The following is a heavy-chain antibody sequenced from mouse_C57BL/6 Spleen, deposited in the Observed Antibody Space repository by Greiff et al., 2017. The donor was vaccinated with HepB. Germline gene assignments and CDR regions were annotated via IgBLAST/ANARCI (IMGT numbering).Heavy chain of an antibody. Sequence: QVQLQQSGPGLVQPSQSLSITCTVSGFSLTSYGVHWVRQSPGKGLEWLGVIWRGGSTDYNAAFMSRLSITKDNSKSQVFFKMNSLQADNTAIYYCAKKGLLTGTDAMDYWGQGTSVTVSS. CDR1: GFSLTSYG. CDR3: AKKGLLTGTDAMDY. D-gene: IGHD4-1*01. V-gene: IGHV2-5*01. J-gene: IGHJ4*01. CDR2: IWRGGST.